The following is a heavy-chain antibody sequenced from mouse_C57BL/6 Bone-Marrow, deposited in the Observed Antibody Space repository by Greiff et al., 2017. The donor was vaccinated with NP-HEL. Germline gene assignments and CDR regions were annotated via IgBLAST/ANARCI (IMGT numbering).Heavy chain of an antibody. CDR1: GFTFSSYA. CDR2: ISSGGDYI. CDR3: TRDRGYWFAY. Sequence: DVMLVESGEGLVKPGGSLKLSCAASGFTFSSYAMSWVRQTPEKRLEWVAYISSGGDYIYYADTVKGRFTISRDNARNTLYLQMSSLKSEDTAMYYCTRDRGYWFAYWGQGTLVTVSA. J-gene: IGHJ3*01. V-gene: IGHV5-9-1*02. D-gene: IGHD2-2*01.